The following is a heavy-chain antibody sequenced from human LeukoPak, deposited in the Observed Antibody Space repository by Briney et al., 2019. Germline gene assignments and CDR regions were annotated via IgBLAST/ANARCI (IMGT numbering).Heavy chain of an antibody. D-gene: IGHD3-10*01. V-gene: IGHV4-30-4*01. CDR2: IYYSGST. Sequence: SETLSLTCTVSGGSISSGDYFWTWIRQPPGKGLEWIGYIYYSGSTYYNPSLKSRVTISVDTSKNQFSLKLSSVTAADTAVYYCARDITMVRGALGYWGQGTLVTVSS. J-gene: IGHJ4*02. CDR1: GGSISSGDYF. CDR3: ARDITMVRGALGY.